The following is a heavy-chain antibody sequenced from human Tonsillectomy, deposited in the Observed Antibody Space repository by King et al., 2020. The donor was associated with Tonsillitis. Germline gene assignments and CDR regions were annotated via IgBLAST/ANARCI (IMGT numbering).Heavy chain of an antibody. J-gene: IGHJ4*02. D-gene: IGHD5-18*01. CDR2: INWDGGST. CDR3: ARDMGYSHGPDY. Sequence: QLVESGGVVVQPGGSLRLSCAASGFTFDDYAMHWVRQAPGKGLEWVSFINWDGGSTYYADSVKGRFTISRDNSKNSLYLQMNSLRAEDTALYYCARDMGYSHGPDYWGQGILVTVSS. V-gene: IGHV3-43D*03. CDR1: GFTFDDYA.